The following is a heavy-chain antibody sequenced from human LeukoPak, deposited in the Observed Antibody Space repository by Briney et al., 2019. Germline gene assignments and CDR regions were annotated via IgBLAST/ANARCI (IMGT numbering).Heavy chain of an antibody. CDR3: TTDRYCGGDCYAEYSQH. CDR2: IKSKTDGGTT. CDR1: GFTFSNAW. Sequence: PGGSLRLSCAASGFTFSNAWMSWVRQAPGKGLEWVGRIKSKTDGGTTDYAAPVKGRFTISRDDSKNTLYLQTNSLKTEDTAVYYCTTDRYCGGDCYAEYSQHWGQGTLVTVSS. V-gene: IGHV3-15*01. J-gene: IGHJ1*01. D-gene: IGHD2-21*02.